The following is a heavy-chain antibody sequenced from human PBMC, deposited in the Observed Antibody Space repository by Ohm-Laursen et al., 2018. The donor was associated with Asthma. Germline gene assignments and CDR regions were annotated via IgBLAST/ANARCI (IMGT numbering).Heavy chain of an antibody. Sequence: SETLSLTCTVSGGSINSDYWTWIRQPPGKGLEWIGYIFKSGNTKYNPSLKSRVTISVDTSKNQFSLKLSSVTAADTAVYYCARVDAFWSGYAFDYWGQGTLVTVSS. CDR1: GGSINSDY. V-gene: IGHV4-59*08. D-gene: IGHD3-3*01. CDR2: IFKSGNT. CDR3: ARVDAFWSGYAFDY. J-gene: IGHJ4*02.